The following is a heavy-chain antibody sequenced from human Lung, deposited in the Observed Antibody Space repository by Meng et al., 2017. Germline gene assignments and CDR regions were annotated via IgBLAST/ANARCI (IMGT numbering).Heavy chain of an antibody. CDR3: ARVDSGSGSYYDY. V-gene: IGHV1-2*02. D-gene: IGHD3-10*01. J-gene: IGHJ4*02. CDR1: GYPLGDNL. Sequence: VQFVAEVSRPRAHMKVCFKSSGYPLGDNLLHWLRQAPGEGLEWMGGISPNSGFTNYAQKFQGRVTMTSDTSISTAYMELSRLRSDDTAVYYCARVDSGSGSYYDYWGQGTLVTVSS. CDR2: ISPNSGFT.